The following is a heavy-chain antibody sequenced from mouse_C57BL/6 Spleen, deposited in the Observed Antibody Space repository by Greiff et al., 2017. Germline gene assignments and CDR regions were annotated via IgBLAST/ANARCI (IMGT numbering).Heavy chain of an antibody. CDR1: GYTFTSYW. D-gene: IGHD3-2*02. J-gene: IGHJ2*01. CDR3: ARRGGQLRLSYFDY. CDR2: IYPGSGST. V-gene: IGHV1-55*01. Sequence: VQLQQPGAELVKPGASVTMSCKASGYTFTSYWITWVKQRPGQGLEWIGDIYPGSGSTNYNEKFKSKATLTVDTSSSTAYMQLSSLTSEDSAVYYCARRGGQLRLSYFDYWGQGTTLTVSS.